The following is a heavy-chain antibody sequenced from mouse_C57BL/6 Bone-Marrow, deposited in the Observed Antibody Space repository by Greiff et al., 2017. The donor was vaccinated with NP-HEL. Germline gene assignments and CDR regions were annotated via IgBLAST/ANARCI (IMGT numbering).Heavy chain of an antibody. J-gene: IGHJ2*01. CDR3: ARFTTAPYYFDY. CDR1: GYTFTGYW. CDR2: ILPGSGST. V-gene: IGHV1-9*01. Sequence: LQESGAELMKPGASVKLSCKATGYTFTGYWIEWVKQRPGHGLEWIGEILPGSGSTNYNEKFKGKATFTADTSSTTAYMQLCSLTTEYSAIYYCARFTTAPYYFDYWGHGTTLTVSS. D-gene: IGHD1-2*01.